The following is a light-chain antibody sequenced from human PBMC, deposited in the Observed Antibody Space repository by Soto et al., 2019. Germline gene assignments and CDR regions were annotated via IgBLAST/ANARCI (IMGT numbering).Light chain of an antibody. CDR1: QSVSGTY. CDR3: QHYGRSPGLFT. J-gene: IGKJ3*01. V-gene: IGKV3-20*01. Sequence: EIVLTQSPGTLSLSPGERATLSCRASQSVSGTYLAWYQQKPGQAPRLLIYDASTRATGIPDRFSGSGSGADFTLTISRLEPEDSAVYYCQHYGRSPGLFTFGPGTKVDIK. CDR2: DAS.